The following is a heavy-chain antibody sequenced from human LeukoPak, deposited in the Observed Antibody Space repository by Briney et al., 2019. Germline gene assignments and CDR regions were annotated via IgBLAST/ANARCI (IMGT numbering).Heavy chain of an antibody. CDR3: ARLSPYLGAGSSAFPDDY. J-gene: IGHJ4*02. CDR2: ISYTGST. V-gene: IGHV4-39*01. Sequence: SEALSLTCTVSGGSISTTTYYWGWLRQPPGKGLEWIGSISYTGSTYYNPSLKIRVTTSVDTSKNQFSLRLSSVTAADTAVYYCARLSPYLGAGSSAFPDDYWGQGTLVTASS. D-gene: IGHD3-10*01. CDR1: GGSISTTTYY.